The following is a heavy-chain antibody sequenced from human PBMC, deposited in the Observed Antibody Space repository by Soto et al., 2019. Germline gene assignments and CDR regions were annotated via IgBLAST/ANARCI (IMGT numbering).Heavy chain of an antibody. CDR2: IYYSGST. D-gene: IGHD2-2*01. CDR3: ARGTDCSSTSCYYYYYYYGMDV. J-gene: IGHJ6*02. CDR1: GGSISSYY. Sequence: SETLSLTCTVSGGSISSYYWSWIRQPPGKGLEWIGYIYYSGSTNYNPSLKSRVTISVDTSKNQFSLKLSSVTAADTAVYYCARGTDCSSTSCYYYYYYYGMDVWGQGTTVTVSS. V-gene: IGHV4-59*01.